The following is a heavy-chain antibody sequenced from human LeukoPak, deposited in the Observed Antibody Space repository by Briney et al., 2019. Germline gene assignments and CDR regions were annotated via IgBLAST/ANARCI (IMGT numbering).Heavy chain of an antibody. V-gene: IGHV3-48*01. J-gene: IGHJ4*02. CDR3: TRDQEGSDY. CDR1: GFTLSSYS. Sequence: GGSLRLSCAASGFTLSSYSMNWVRQAPGKGLEWVSYITSSSSAKYYADSVKGRFTISRDNAENSLYLQMNSLRAEDTAVYYCTRDQEGSDYWGQGTLVTVSS. CDR2: ITSSSSAK.